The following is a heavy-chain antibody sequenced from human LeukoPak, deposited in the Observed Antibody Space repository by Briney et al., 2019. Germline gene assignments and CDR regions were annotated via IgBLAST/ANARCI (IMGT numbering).Heavy chain of an antibody. V-gene: IGHV4-34*01. Sequence: PGGSLRLSCAASGLPFNDLWMTWVRQPPGKGLEWIGEINHSGSTNYNPSLKSRVTISVDTSKNQFSLKLSSVTAADTAVYYCARHDSSSSHYMDVWGKGTTVTVSS. CDR3: ARHDSSSSHYMDV. J-gene: IGHJ6*03. CDR1: GLPFNDLW. CDR2: INHSGST. D-gene: IGHD6-6*01.